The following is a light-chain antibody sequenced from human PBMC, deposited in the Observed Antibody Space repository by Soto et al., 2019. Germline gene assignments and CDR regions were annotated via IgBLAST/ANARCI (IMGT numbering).Light chain of an antibody. CDR3: HQYTGSPHT. V-gene: IGKV1-17*01. CDR2: AAS. CDR1: QGVTND. J-gene: IGKJ4*01. Sequence: DIPMTQSPSSLSASVGDRVTITCRASQGVTNDLGWYQQKPGRDPKRLIYAASSLQSGVPSRFSGSGSGTEFTLTISSLQPEDFAVYYCHQYTGSPHTFGGGTKVE.